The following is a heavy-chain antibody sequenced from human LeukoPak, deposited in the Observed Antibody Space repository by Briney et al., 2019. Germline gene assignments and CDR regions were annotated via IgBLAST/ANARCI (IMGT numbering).Heavy chain of an antibody. V-gene: IGHV4-59*01. CDR1: GGSFSDYY. CDR3: ARDYRRRDGYNLFDY. D-gene: IGHD5-24*01. CDR2: IYYSGST. Sequence: SETLSLTCAVYGGSFSDYYWSWIRQPPGKGLEWIGYIYYSGSTNYNPSLKSRVTISVDTSKNQFSLKLSSVTAADTAVYYCARDYRRRDGYNLFDYWGQGTLVTVSS. J-gene: IGHJ4*02.